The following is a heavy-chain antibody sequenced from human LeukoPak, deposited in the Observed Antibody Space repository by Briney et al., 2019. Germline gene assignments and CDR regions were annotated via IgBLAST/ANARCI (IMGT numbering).Heavy chain of an antibody. V-gene: IGHV4-59*12. CDR3: ARSSWIPPKYFDY. D-gene: IGHD5-18*01. CDR2: IYYSGST. Sequence: PSETLSLTCTVSGGSISSYYWSWIRQPPGKGLEWIGYIYYSGSTNYNPSLKSRVTISVDTSKNQFSLKLSSVTAADTAVYYCARSSWIPPKYFDYWGQGTLVTVSS. CDR1: GGSISSYY. J-gene: IGHJ4*02.